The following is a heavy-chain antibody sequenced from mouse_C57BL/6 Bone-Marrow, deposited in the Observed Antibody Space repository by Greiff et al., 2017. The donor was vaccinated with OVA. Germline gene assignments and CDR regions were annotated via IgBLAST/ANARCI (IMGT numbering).Heavy chain of an antibody. CDR1: GYSFTDYN. D-gene: IGHD1-1*01. CDR3: AGFYGSSYLGYFDV. V-gene: IGHV1-39*01. Sequence: EVQLQQSGPELVKPGASVKISCKASGYSFTDYNMNWVKQSNGKSLEWIGVINPNYGTTSYNQKFKGKATLTVDQSSSTAYIQLNSLTSEDSAVYYCAGFYGSSYLGYFDVWGTGTTVTVSS. CDR2: INPNYGTT. J-gene: IGHJ1*03.